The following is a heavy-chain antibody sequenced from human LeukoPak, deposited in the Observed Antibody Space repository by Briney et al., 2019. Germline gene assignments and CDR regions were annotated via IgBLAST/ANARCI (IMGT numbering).Heavy chain of an antibody. CDR1: GGSFSSTNW. J-gene: IGHJ4*02. V-gene: IGHV4-4*02. CDR2: VHLSGRT. CDR3: AREGGPYRPLDY. Sequence: SGPTLLNPSGPLSLTFGVSGGSFSSTNWWTWVRQPPGEGLEWIGEVHLSGRTNYNPSLESRVTMSVDMSENHLSLKLTSVPPADTAVYYCAREGGPYRPLDYSGQGTLVTVSS.